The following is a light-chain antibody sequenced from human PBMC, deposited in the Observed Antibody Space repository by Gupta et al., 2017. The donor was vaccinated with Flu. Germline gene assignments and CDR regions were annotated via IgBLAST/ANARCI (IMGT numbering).Light chain of an antibody. V-gene: IGKV1-33*01. J-gene: IGKJ2*02. CDR1: QDITTY. CDR3: QQYPGT. Sequence: AALGNRVTITCQASQDITTYVNWYQQKPGKAPKVLIYDASRLGTGVPSRFNGRGYGTHFSFTISSLLPEDVGTYYCQQYPGTFGQGTTLEI. CDR2: DAS.